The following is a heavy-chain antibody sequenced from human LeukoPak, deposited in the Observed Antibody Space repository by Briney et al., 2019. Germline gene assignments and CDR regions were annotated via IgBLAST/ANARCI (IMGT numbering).Heavy chain of an antibody. CDR2: IYHSGST. V-gene: IGHV4-4*02. Sequence: SETLSLTCAVSGASISSHNWWWSWVRQPPGKGLEWIGEIYHSGSTNYNPPLKSRVTMSVDKSKNQFSLNLSSVTAADTAVYYCASAEPRGIIWYPSWGQGTLVTVSS. J-gene: IGHJ5*02. D-gene: IGHD6-13*01. CDR1: GASISSHNW. CDR3: ASAEPRGIIWYPS.